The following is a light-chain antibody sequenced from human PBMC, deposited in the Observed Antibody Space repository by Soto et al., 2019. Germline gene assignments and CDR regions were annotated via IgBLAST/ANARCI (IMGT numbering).Light chain of an antibody. CDR1: QSVSSRS. Sequence: EIVLTQSPGALSLSPGERATLSCRASQSVSSRSLAWYQQKGGQAPRLLIYGASRRATGLPDRFSGSGSGTEFTLTIDSLQSEDFAVYYCQQYDDWPPAFGGGTKVDIK. CDR2: GAS. J-gene: IGKJ4*01. V-gene: IGKV3-20*01. CDR3: QQYDDWPPA.